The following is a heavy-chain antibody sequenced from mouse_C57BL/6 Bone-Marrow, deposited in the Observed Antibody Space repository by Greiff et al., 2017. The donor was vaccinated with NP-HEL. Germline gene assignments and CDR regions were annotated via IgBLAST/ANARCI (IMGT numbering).Heavy chain of an antibody. V-gene: IGHV1-19*01. CDR2: INPYNGGT. CDR3: ARQTTYYSNPYYFDY. D-gene: IGHD2-5*01. Sequence: VQLKQSGPVLVKPGASVKMSCKASGYTFTDYYMNWVKQSHGKSLEWIGVINPYNGGTSYNQKFKGKATLTVDKSSSTAYMELNSLTSEDSAVYYCARQTTYYSNPYYFDYGGQGTTLTVSS. J-gene: IGHJ2*01. CDR1: GYTFTDYY.